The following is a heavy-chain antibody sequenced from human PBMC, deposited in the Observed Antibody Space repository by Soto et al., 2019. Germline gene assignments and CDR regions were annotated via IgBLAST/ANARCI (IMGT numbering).Heavy chain of an antibody. V-gene: IGHV6-1*01. J-gene: IGHJ6*02. Sequence: SQTLSLTCAISVASVSSNSAAWTWTRQSPSRGLEWLGRTYYRSKWYNDYAVTVKSRITIKPDTSKNQFSLQLNSVTPEDTAVYYGARGAHIYCMEVWTQGTTVTVPS. CDR1: VASVSSNSAA. CDR2: TYYRSKWYN. D-gene: IGHD2-21*01. CDR3: ARGAHIYCMEV.